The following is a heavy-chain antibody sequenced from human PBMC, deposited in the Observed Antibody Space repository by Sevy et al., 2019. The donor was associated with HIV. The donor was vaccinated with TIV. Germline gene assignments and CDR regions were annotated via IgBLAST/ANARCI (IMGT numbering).Heavy chain of an antibody. J-gene: IGHJ6*02. CDR3: ARPTSGLSEYEPLDNARFYGMDV. V-gene: IGHV3-21*01. D-gene: IGHD1-20*01. Sequence: GGSLRLSCAASGFTFRSYSMNWVRQAPGRGLEWVSSITSSSSFIFYADSVKGRFTISRDNAKNSLFLQMKGLRAEETAAYYCARPTSGLSEYEPLDNARFYGMDVWGQGTTVTVSS. CDR1: GFTFRSYS. CDR2: ITSSSSFI.